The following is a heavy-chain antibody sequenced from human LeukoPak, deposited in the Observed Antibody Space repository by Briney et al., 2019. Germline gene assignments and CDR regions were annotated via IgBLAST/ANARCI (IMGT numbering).Heavy chain of an antibody. J-gene: IGHJ4*02. V-gene: IGHV3-21*01. D-gene: IGHD1-7*01. CDR3: ARIHSYWNYVSH. CDR1: GFTFNRFG. Sequence: PGGSLRLSCATSGFTFNRFGMNWVRQAPGKGLEWVSSISGSSSYIYYADSVKGRFTISRDNAKNSLYLQMNSLRAEDTAVYYCARIHSYWNYVSHWGQGTLVTVSS. CDR2: ISGSSSYI.